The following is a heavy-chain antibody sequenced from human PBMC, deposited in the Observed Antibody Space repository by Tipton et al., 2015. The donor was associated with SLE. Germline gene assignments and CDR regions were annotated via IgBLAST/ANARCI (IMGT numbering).Heavy chain of an antibody. D-gene: IGHD3-3*01. J-gene: IGHJ6*03. CDR1: GFTFSSYA. V-gene: IGHV3-30-3*01. CDR3: ARDPTLEWLLFGYMDV. CDR2: ISFDGTNK. Sequence: SLRLSCAASGFTFSSYAMHWVRQAPGKGLEWVAVISFDGTNKYYADSVKGRFTISRDNSKNTLDLQMNSLRAEDTAAYYCARDPTLEWLLFGYMDVWGKGTSVAVSS.